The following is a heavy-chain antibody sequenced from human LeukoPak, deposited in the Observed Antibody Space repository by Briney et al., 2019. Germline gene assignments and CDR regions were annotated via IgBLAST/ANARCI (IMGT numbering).Heavy chain of an antibody. CDR3: ARRVVADFDY. Sequence: GRSLRLSCAASGFTFSSYGMHWVRQAPGKGLEWVAVISYDGSNKYYADAVKGRFTISRDNSKNTLHLQMNTLRAEDTAVYYCARRVVADFDYWGQGTLVTVSS. D-gene: IGHD2-15*01. CDR1: GFTFSSYG. CDR2: ISYDGSNK. V-gene: IGHV3-30*03. J-gene: IGHJ4*02.